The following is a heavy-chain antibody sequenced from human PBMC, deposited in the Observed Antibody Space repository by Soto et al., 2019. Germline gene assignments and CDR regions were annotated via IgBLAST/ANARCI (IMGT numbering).Heavy chain of an antibody. V-gene: IGHV3-64*01. Sequence: GGSLRLSCAASGFTFSSYAMHWVRQAPGKGLEYVSAISSNGGSTYYANSVKGRFTISRDNSKNTLYLQMGSLRAEDMAVYYCLLQLGPDFDYWGQGTLVTVSS. D-gene: IGHD1-1*01. CDR3: LLQLGPDFDY. CDR1: GFTFSSYA. J-gene: IGHJ4*02. CDR2: ISSNGGST.